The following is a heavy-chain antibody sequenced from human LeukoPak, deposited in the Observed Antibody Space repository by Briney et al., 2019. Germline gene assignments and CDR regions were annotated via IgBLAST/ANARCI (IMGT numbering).Heavy chain of an antibody. CDR3: EKAPGVNSGPPPYYYYMDV. D-gene: IGHD5-12*01. J-gene: IGHJ6*03. V-gene: IGHV3-30*02. CDR1: GFTFSSYG. CDR2: IRYDGSNK. Sequence: PGGSLRLSCAASGFTFSSYGMHWVRQAPGKGLEWVAFIRYDGSNKYYADSVKGRFTISRDNSKNTLYLQMNSLRAEDTAVYYWEKAPGVNSGPPPYYYYMDVWGKGTTVTVSS.